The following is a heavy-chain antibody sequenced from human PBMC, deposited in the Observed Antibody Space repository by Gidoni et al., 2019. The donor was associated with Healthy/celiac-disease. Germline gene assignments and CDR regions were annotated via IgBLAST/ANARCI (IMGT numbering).Heavy chain of an antibody. V-gene: IGHV3-23*01. Sequence: EVQLLESGGGLVQPGGSLRLSCAASGFTFSSYAMSWVRQAPGKGLEWVSAIRGSGGSTYYADSVKGRFTISTDNSKNTLYLQMNSLRAEDTAVYYCAKDSVQQLGGFDPWGQGTLVTVSS. D-gene: IGHD6-13*01. J-gene: IGHJ5*02. CDR3: AKDSVQQLGGFDP. CDR2: IRGSGGST. CDR1: GFTFSSYA.